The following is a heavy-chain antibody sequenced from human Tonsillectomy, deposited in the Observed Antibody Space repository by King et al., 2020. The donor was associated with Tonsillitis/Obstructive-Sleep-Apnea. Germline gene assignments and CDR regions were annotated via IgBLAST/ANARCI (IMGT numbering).Heavy chain of an antibody. V-gene: IGHV7-4-1*02. D-gene: IGHD2-2*01. Sequence: VQLVESGSELKKPGASVKVSCKASGYTFTSYAMNWVRQAPGQGLEWMGWINTNTGNPTYAQGFTGRFVFSLDTSVSTAYLQISSLKAEDTAVYYCASLIPDVVPAATYSYNWFDPWGQGTLVTVSS. CDR1: GYTFTSYA. CDR3: ASLIPDVVPAATYSYNWFDP. CDR2: INTNTGNP. J-gene: IGHJ5*02.